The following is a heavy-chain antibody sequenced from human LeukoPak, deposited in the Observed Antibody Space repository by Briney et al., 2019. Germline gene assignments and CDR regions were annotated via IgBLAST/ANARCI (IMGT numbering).Heavy chain of an antibody. CDR2: ISYIGST. Sequence: SETLSLTCSVSGGSIGSHYWTRIRQPPGKGLEWIGYISYIGSTNYNPSLKSRVTISINTSKNQFSLKLSSVTAADTAVYYCARHGGSYSHYFDYWGQGTLVTVSS. CDR1: GGSIGSHY. V-gene: IGHV4-59*08. J-gene: IGHJ4*02. CDR3: ARHGGSYSHYFDY. D-gene: IGHD1-26*01.